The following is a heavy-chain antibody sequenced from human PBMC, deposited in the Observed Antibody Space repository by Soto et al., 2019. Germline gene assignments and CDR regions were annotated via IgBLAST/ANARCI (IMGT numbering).Heavy chain of an antibody. CDR1: GFTFSSYS. CDR2: ISSSSSTR. V-gene: IGHV3-48*01. Sequence: GGSLRLSCAASGFTFSSYSMNWVRQAPGKGLEWVSHISSSSSTRYYADSVKGRFTISRDNAKSSLYLQMNSLRTEDTAVYYCARRFGDYVIPYFDYWGQGALVTVSS. J-gene: IGHJ4*02. D-gene: IGHD4-17*01. CDR3: ARRFGDYVIPYFDY.